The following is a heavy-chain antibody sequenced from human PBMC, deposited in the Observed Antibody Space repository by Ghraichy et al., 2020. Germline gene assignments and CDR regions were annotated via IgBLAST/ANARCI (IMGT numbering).Heavy chain of an antibody. CDR1: GGSVSSGSYY. J-gene: IGHJ6*02. CDR2: IYYSGST. Sequence: ESLNISCTVSGGSVSSGSYYWSWIRQPPGKGLEWIGYIYYSGSTNYNPSLKSRVTISVDTSKNQFSLKLSSVTAADTAVYYCARGKSRDFWSDYYYGMDVWGQGTTVTVSS. D-gene: IGHD3-3*01. V-gene: IGHV4-61*01. CDR3: ARGKSRDFWSDYYYGMDV.